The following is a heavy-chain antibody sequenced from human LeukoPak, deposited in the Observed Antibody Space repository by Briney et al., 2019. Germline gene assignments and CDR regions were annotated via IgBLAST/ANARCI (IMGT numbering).Heavy chain of an antibody. CDR3: ARAIPFGYYLGGNYYERSSHGFDI. V-gene: IGHV3-30*02. Sequence: PGGSLRLSCAASGFTFTKYGMHWVGHAPGKGLEWVEYIASDGNYKDYGDSVKGRFTVSRDNSKNTLYLQMDSLRAEDTAVYYCARAIPFGYYLGGNYYERSSHGFDIWGQGTVVTVSS. CDR2: IASDGNYK. CDR1: GFTFTKYG. D-gene: IGHD2-15*01. J-gene: IGHJ3*02.